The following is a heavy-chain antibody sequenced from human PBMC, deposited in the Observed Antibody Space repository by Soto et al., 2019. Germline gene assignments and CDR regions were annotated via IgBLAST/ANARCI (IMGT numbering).Heavy chain of an antibody. CDR1: GGSFTSNNW. J-gene: IGHJ4*02. CDR3: ASPAPGTSVDY. V-gene: IGHV4-4*02. Sequence: SETLSLTCAVSGGSFTSNNWWTWVRQPPGQGLEWIGEIYRTGSTNYNPSLKSRVTISLDKSENQFSLKVTSLTAADTAVYYCASPAPGTSVDYWREATSVPVSS. CDR2: IYRTGST. D-gene: IGHD1-7*01.